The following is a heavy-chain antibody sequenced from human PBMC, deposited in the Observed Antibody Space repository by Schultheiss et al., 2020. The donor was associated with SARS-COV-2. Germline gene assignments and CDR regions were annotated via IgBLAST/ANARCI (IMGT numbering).Heavy chain of an antibody. Sequence: GGSLRLSCAASGFSFSDYSMNWVRQAPGKGLEWVSSISSSGTYIYYADSVKGRFATSRDNAKNSLYLQMNSLRAEDSAVYFCARSANYVLDIWGQGTTVTVSS. CDR2: ISSSGTYI. CDR3: ARSANYVLDI. J-gene: IGHJ6*02. D-gene: IGHD3-10*02. CDR1: GFSFSDYS. V-gene: IGHV3-21*01.